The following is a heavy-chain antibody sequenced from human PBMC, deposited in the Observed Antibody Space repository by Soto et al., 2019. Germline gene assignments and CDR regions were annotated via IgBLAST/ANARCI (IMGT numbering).Heavy chain of an antibody. Sequence: SETLSLTCTVSGGSLNNCYWCWIRQPPGKGLEWIGYIYYSGTTNYNPSLKSRVTISVDMSKNQVTLRLSSVTAADTAVYYCARVWSTFWYFDFWGSGILVPVSS. CDR1: GGSLNNCY. CDR2: IYYSGTT. D-gene: IGHD3-16*01. CDR3: ARVWSTFWYFDF. V-gene: IGHV4-59*13. J-gene: IGHJ2*01.